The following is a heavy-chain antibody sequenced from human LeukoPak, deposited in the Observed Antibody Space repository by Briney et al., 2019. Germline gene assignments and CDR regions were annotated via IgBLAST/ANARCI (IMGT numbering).Heavy chain of an antibody. J-gene: IGHJ6*02. D-gene: IGHD2-15*01. V-gene: IGHV1-69*13. Sequence: ASVKVSCKASGGTFSSYAISWVRQAPGQGLEWMGGIIPIFGTANYAQKFQGRVTITADESTSTAYMELSSLRSEDTAVYYCARGSRVGYYYYGMDVWGQGTTVTVSS. CDR1: GGTFSSYA. CDR2: IIPIFGTA. CDR3: ARGSRVGYYYYGMDV.